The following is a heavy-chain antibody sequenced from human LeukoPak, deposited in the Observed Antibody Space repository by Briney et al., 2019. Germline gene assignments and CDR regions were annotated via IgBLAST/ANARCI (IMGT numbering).Heavy chain of an antibody. CDR2: VYYSGRT. CDR1: GGSISSYY. V-gene: IGHV4-59*01. D-gene: IGHD2-8*01. Sequence: SETLSLTCTVSGGSISSYYWSWIRQPPEEGLEWIGYVYYSGRTKYNPSIKSRVTISVDTSKNQFSLRLSYVNAAGTAVYYCARVLRDCSKGLCYINWFDLWGQGTLVTVSS. J-gene: IGHJ5*02. CDR3: ARVLRDCSKGLCYINWFDL.